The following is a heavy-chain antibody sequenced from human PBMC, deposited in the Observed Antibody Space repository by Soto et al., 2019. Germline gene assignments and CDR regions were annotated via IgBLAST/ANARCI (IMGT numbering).Heavy chain of an antibody. CDR1: GFTFSSYG. CDR2: IWYDGSNK. V-gene: IGHV3-33*01. D-gene: IGHD2-2*01. CDR3: ARDPQGYCSSTSCYMYYFDY. J-gene: IGHJ4*02. Sequence: GSLRLSCAASGFTFSSYGMHWVRQAPGKGLEWVAVIWYDGSNKYYADSVKGRFTISRDNSKNTLYLQMNSLRAEDTAVYYCARDPQGYCSSTSCYMYYFDYWGQGTLVTVSS.